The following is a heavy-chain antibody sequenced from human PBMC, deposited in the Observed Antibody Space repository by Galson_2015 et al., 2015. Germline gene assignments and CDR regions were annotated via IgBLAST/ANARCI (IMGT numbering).Heavy chain of an antibody. V-gene: IGHV4-59*01. J-gene: IGHJ4*02. CDR2: GST. D-gene: IGHD4-11*01. CDR3: ARLDIDDYSNYVDY. Sequence: GSTKYNPSLKSRVTISVDTSKNQFSLEVNSVTAADTAVYYCARLDIDDYSNYVDYWGQGTLVTVSS.